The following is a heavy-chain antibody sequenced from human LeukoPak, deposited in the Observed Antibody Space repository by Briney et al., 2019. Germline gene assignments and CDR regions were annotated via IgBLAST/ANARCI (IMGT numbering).Heavy chain of an antibody. V-gene: IGHV3-23*01. J-gene: IGHJ4*02. CDR1: GFMFSSYA. CDR2: ISGASSLT. Sequence: GGSLRLSCAASGFMFSSYAMSWVRQAPGKGLEWVSIISGASSLTYYADSVKGRFTISRDNSKNTLYLQMNSLTVEDTAVYYCATRSGTPDYWGQGTLVTVSS. CDR3: ATRSGTPDY. D-gene: IGHD1/OR15-1a*01.